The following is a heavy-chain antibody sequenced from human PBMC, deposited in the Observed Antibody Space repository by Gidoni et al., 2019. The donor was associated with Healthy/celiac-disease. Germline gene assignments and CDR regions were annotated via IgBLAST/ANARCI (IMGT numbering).Heavy chain of an antibody. CDR1: GYHFTSYG. D-gene: IGHD2-21*02. CDR3: ARDPLAYCGGDCYSWAAFDI. J-gene: IGHJ3*02. Sequence: QVQLVQSGAEVKKPGASVKVSCKASGYHFTSYGLSWARQAPGQGLEWMGWISAYNGNTNCAQKLQCRVTMTTDTSTSTAYMELRSLRSDDTAVYYCARDPLAYCGGDCYSWAAFDIWGQGTMVTVAS. V-gene: IGHV1-18*01. CDR2: ISAYNGNT.